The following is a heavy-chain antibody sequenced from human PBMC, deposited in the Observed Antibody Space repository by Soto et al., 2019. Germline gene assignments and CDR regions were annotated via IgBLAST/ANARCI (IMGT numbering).Heavy chain of an antibody. CDR2: ISAYNGNT. V-gene: IGHV1-18*01. J-gene: IGHJ6*02. D-gene: IGHD6-6*01. CDR3: ARGLGIAARPMEGRAAAYYYYYYGMDG. CDR1: GYTFTSYG. Sequence: ASVKVSCKASGYTFTSYGISWVRQAPGQGLEWMGWISAYNGNTNYAQKLQGRVTMTTDTSTSTAYMELRSLRSDDTAVYYCARGLGIAARPMEGRAAAYYYYYYGMDGWGQGATVTVSS.